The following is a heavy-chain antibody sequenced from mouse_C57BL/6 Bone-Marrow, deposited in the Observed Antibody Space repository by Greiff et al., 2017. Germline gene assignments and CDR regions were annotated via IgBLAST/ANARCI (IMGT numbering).Heavy chain of an antibody. CDR2: IHPNSGST. V-gene: IGHV1-64*01. CDR1: GYTFTSYW. Sequence: QVQLQQPGAVLVKPGASVKLSCKASGYTFTSYWMHWVKQRPGQGLEWIGMIHPNSGSTNYNEKFKSKATLTVDKSSSTTYMQLSSLTSEDAAVYYCARPTTLVDYWGPGTTLTVSS. D-gene: IGHD1-1*01. CDR3: ARPTTLVDY. J-gene: IGHJ2*01.